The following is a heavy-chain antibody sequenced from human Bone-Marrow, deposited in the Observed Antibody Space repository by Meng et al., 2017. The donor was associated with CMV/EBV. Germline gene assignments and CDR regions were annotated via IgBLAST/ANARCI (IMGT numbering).Heavy chain of an antibody. CDR2: INWNGGST. CDR1: GFTFDDYG. V-gene: IGHV3-20*04. J-gene: IGHJ4*02. Sequence: GGSLRLSCAASGFTFDDYGMSWVRQAPGKGLEWVSGINWNGGSTGYADSVKGRFTISRDNAKNSLYLQMNSLRAEDTAVYYCARAGRAYYDSWSGYSHVDYWGQGTLVTVSS. CDR3: ARAGRAYYDSWSGYSHVDY. D-gene: IGHD3-3*01.